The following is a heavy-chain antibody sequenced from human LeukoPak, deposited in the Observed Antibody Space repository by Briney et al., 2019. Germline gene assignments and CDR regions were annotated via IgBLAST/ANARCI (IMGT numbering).Heavy chain of an antibody. CDR3: AREGIAAAQIT. CDR2: IKQDGSEK. Sequence: PGGSLRLSCAASGFTFSSYWMSWVRQAPGKGLEWVANIKQDGSEKYYVDSVKGRFTISRDNAKNSLYLQMNSLRAEDTAVYYFAREGIAAAQITWGQGTLVTVSS. CDR1: GFTFSSYW. J-gene: IGHJ4*02. D-gene: IGHD6-13*01. V-gene: IGHV3-7*01.